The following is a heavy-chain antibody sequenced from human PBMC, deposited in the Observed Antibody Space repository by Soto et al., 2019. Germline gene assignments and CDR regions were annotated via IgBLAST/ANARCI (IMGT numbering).Heavy chain of an antibody. D-gene: IGHD2-15*01. Sequence: QVQLVQSGAEVKKPGSSVKVSCKASGGTFSSYAIRWVRQAPGQGLEWMGGIIPIFGTANYAQKFQGRVTITADESTSTAYMELSSLRSEDTAVYYCARSLWDIVVVVAATGSFDYWGQGTLVAVSS. CDR2: IIPIFGTA. V-gene: IGHV1-69*01. CDR3: ARSLWDIVVVVAATGSFDY. CDR1: GGTFSSYA. J-gene: IGHJ4*02.